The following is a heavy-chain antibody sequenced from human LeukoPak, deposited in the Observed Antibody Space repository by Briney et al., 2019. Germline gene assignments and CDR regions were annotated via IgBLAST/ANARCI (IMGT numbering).Heavy chain of an antibody. CDR1: GFTLSSYA. CDR3: ARGQQYCSGGSCFPAAF. D-gene: IGHD2-15*01. Sequence: GGSLRLSCAASGFTLSSYAMHWVRQAPGKGLEWVAFISYDGSNKYYADSVKGRFTISRDNSKNTLYLQMNSLRAEGTAVYYCARGQQYCSGGSCFPAAFWGQGTLVTVSS. J-gene: IGHJ4*02. V-gene: IGHV3-30*04. CDR2: ISYDGSNK.